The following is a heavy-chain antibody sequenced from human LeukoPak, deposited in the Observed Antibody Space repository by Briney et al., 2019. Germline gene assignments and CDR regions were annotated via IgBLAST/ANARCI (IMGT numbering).Heavy chain of an antibody. V-gene: IGHV4-61*02. D-gene: IGHD2-2*01. Sequence: SQTLSLTCTVSGGSISSGSYYWSWIRQPAGKGLEWIGRIYTSGSTNYNPSLKSRVTISVDTSKNPFSLKLSSLTAADTAVYYCARASAAAPFDYWGQGTLVTVSS. CDR2: IYTSGST. CDR1: GGSISSGSYY. CDR3: ARASAAAPFDY. J-gene: IGHJ4*02.